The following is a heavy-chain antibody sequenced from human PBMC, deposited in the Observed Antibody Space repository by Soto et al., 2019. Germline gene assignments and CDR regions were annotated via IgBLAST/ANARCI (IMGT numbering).Heavy chain of an antibody. Sequence: QVQLVESGGGVVQPGRSLRLSCAASGFTFSSYGMHWVRQAPGKGLEWVAVIWYDGSNKYYADSVKGRFTISRDNSKNTAYLQMNSLRADDTAVYYCARDRIAAAGSAEYFQHWGQGTLVTVSS. CDR1: GFTFSSYG. CDR2: IWYDGSNK. D-gene: IGHD6-13*01. V-gene: IGHV3-33*01. CDR3: ARDRIAAAGSAEYFQH. J-gene: IGHJ1*01.